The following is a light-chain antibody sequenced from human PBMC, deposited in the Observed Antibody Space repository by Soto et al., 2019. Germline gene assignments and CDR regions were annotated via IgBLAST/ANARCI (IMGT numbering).Light chain of an antibody. V-gene: IGKV1-39*01. Sequence: DIQMAQFPSSLSASVGDRVTITCRASQTIRVYLNWYQQRPGKAQHLLIYGASKLPIGVPPRFSGSASGTEYTLTISSLQPEDFGTYYCQQSYSSSWTFGQGTKVEMK. J-gene: IGKJ1*01. CDR1: QTIRVY. CDR3: QQSYSSSWT. CDR2: GAS.